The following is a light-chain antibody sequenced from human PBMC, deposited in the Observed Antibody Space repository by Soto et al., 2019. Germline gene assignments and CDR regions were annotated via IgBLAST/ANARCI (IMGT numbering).Light chain of an antibody. CDR2: GGS. CDR3: QHYHTWPLA. V-gene: IGKV3-15*01. Sequence: EILMTQSPATVSVSPGERATLSCRASQTVINSVAWYQQKPGQAPRLLIYGGSSRATGTPARISGSVSGTEFTLTISSAQSEDFAVYYCQHYHTWPLAFGGWTKVDIK. J-gene: IGKJ4*01. CDR1: QTVINS.